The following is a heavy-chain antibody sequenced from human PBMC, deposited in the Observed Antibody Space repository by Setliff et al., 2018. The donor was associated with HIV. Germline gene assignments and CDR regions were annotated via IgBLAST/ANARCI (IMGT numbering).Heavy chain of an antibody. D-gene: IGHD3-22*01. CDR3: ARSPLDYDGSDYYYRYFDL. V-gene: IGHV1-2*06. CDR2: INPEDDKT. Sequence: ASVKVSCKASGYTFTDYFIHWVRQAPGRGLEWMGRINPEDDKTIYAEMFQGRVTMTRDTSISTAYMELTSLTSDDTAVYFCARSPLDYDGSDYYYRYFDLWGVGTLVTVSS. J-gene: IGHJ4*02. CDR1: GYTFTDYF.